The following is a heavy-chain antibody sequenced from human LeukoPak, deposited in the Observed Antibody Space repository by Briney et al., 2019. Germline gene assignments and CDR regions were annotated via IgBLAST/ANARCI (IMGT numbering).Heavy chain of an antibody. D-gene: IGHD5-24*01. CDR2: LYHSGTT. V-gene: IGHV4-38-2*02. J-gene: IGHJ5*02. CDR3: ARGGLQRDWFDP. CDR1: GYSIAHGFF. Sequence: PSETLSLTCTVSGYSIAHGFFWAWIRQPPGGGLEWIGSLYHSGTTYYNTSLKSRISTSVDTSKNQFSLKLRLVTAADTAVYYCARGGLQRDWFDPWGQGTLVTVSS.